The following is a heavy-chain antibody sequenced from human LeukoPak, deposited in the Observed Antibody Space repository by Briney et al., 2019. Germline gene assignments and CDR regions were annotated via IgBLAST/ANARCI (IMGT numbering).Heavy chain of an antibody. D-gene: IGHD3-10*01. CDR2: INPKRGGT. CDR1: GYSFTGYY. Sequence: ASVKVSCKASGYSFTGYYMHWVRQAPGQGLEWMGRINPKRGGTNYAQKFQGRVTLTRDTSISTAYMELSRLRSDDTAVYYCARDPKKTGSITMARGVITPDYWGQGTLVTVSS. J-gene: IGHJ4*02. CDR3: ARDPKKTGSITMARGVITPDY. V-gene: IGHV1-2*06.